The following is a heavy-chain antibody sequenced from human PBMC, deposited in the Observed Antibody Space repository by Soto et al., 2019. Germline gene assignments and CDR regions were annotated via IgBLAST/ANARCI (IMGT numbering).Heavy chain of an antibody. Sequence: ASVKVSCKASGGTFSSYAISWVRQAPGQGLEWMGGIIPIFGTANYAQKFQGRVTITADESTSTAYMELSSLRSEDTAVYYYARMYYDILTGNSDYYYYGMDVWGQGTTVTVSS. CDR3: ARMYYDILTGNSDYYYYGMDV. V-gene: IGHV1-69*13. CDR2: IIPIFGTA. D-gene: IGHD3-9*01. CDR1: GGTFSSYA. J-gene: IGHJ6*02.